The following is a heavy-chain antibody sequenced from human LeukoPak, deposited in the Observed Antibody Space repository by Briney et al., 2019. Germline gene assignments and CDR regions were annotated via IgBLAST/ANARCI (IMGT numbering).Heavy chain of an antibody. CDR1: GGSISSSNW. J-gene: IGHJ4*02. CDR3: ARGEDFERYYLAY. V-gene: IGHV4-4*02. D-gene: IGHD3-9*01. CDR2: IYHSGST. Sequence: SETLSLTCAVSGGSISSSNWWSWVRQPPGKGLEWIGEIYHSGSTNYNPSLKSRVTISVDTSKNQFSLKLTSVTAADTAVYFCARGEDFERYYLAYWGQGTLVTVSS.